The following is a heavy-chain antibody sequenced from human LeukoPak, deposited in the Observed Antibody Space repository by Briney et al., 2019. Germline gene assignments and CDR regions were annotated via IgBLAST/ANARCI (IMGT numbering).Heavy chain of an antibody. CDR3: ARDRRGTSAQYYYYMDV. CDR2: ISSNSSTI. Sequence: GGSLRLSCAASGFTFSSYSMNWVRQAPGKGLEWVSYISSNSSTIYYADSVKGRFTISRDNAKNSLYLQMNSLRAEDTAVYYCARDRRGTSAQYYYYMDVWGKGTTVTVSS. D-gene: IGHD1-1*01. V-gene: IGHV3-48*01. CDR1: GFTFSSYS. J-gene: IGHJ6*03.